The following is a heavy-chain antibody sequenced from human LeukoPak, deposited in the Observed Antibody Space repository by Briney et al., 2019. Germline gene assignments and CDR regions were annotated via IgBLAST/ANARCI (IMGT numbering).Heavy chain of an antibody. CDR1: GFPFSRYS. Sequence: GGSLRLSFAGSGFPFSRYSMNWFRQAPGKGLERVSSISSRSTNIFYADSVKGRFTISRDNAKNSLYLQMNSLGAEDTAVYYCARDAQWLVPEGYFYYMDVWGKGTTVTVAS. V-gene: IGHV3-21*01. CDR3: ARDAQWLVPEGYFYYMDV. CDR2: ISSRSTNI. D-gene: IGHD6-19*01. J-gene: IGHJ6*03.